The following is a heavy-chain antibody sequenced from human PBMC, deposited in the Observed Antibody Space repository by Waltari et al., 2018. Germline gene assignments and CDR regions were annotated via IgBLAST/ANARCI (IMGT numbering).Heavy chain of an antibody. J-gene: IGHJ4*02. CDR2: IKTYDGNT. V-gene: IGHV1-18*01. Sequence: QVHLVQSGTEVKQPGASVKVSCKASGYRFTSYGITWVRQAPGQGLEWMGWIKTYDGNTNYGQEIQGRLTMTTDTITTTAYMELRGLRADDTALYFCARDAFRFLDFWGQGTLVTVSS. CDR1: GYRFTSYG. CDR3: ARDAFRFLDF. D-gene: IGHD3-3*01.